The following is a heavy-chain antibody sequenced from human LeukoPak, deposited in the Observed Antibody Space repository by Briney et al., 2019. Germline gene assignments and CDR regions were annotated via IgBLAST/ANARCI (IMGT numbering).Heavy chain of an antibody. D-gene: IGHD3-10*01. CDR2: INPSGGST. J-gene: IGHJ3*02. Sequence: ASVKVSCKASGYTFTSYYMHWGRQAPGQGLEWMGIINPSGGSTSYAQKFQGRVTMTRDTSTSTVYMELSSLRSEDTAVYYCACWDRGVIISTGNSPHAFDIWGQGTMVTVSS. CDR1: GYTFTSYY. CDR3: ACWDRGVIISTGNSPHAFDI. V-gene: IGHV1-46*01.